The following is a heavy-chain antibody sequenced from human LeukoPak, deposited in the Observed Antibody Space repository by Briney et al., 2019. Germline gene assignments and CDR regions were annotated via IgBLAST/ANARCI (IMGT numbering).Heavy chain of an antibody. CDR1: GYTFTSYA. J-gene: IGHJ6*02. CDR2: INAGNGNT. V-gene: IGHV1-3*01. Sequence: GASVKVSCKASGYTFTSYAMHWVRQAPGQRLEWMGWINAGNGNTKYSQKFQGRVTITRDTSASTAYMELSSLRSEDTAVYYCARSEWLRPPPRYYYYYGMDVWGQGTTVTVSS. D-gene: IGHD5-12*01. CDR3: ARSEWLRPPPRYYYYYGMDV.